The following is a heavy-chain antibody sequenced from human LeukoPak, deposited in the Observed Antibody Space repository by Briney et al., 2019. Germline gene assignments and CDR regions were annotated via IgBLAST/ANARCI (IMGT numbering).Heavy chain of an antibody. D-gene: IGHD6-19*01. CDR3: ARATGYSSGWFPLHFDY. CDR2: IYYSGST. J-gene: IGHJ4*02. V-gene: IGHV4-59*08. CDR1: GGSISSYY. Sequence: SETLSLTCTVSGGSISSYYWSWIRQPPGKGLEWIGYIYYSGSTNYNPSLKSRVTISVDTSKNQFSLKLSSVTAADTAVYYCARATGYSSGWFPLHFDYWGQGTLVTVSS.